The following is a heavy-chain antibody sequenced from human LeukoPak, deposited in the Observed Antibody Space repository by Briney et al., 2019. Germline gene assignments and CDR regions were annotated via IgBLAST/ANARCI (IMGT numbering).Heavy chain of an antibody. V-gene: IGHV4-30-4*01. J-gene: IGHJ4*02. CDR3: ARDSPNYYGSGSYIDY. D-gene: IGHD3-10*01. Sequence: SETLSLTCTVSGGSISSGDYYWSWIRQPPGKGLEWIGYIYYSGSTYYNPSLKSRVTISVDTSKNQFSLKLSSVTAADTAVYYCARDSPNYYGSGSYIDYWGQGTLVTVSS. CDR1: GGSISSGDYY. CDR2: IYYSGST.